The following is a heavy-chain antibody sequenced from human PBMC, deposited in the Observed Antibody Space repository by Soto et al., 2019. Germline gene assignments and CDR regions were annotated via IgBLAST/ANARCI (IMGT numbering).Heavy chain of an antibody. D-gene: IGHD1-26*01. V-gene: IGHV3-7*01. CDR1: GFAFSTYW. J-gene: IGHJ4*02. CDR3: ARDLGYSTFDH. Sequence: EVHLVESGGGLVKPGGSLRLSCAASGFAFSTYWMSWVRQAPGKGLEWVANINQDGSEINYVDSVKGRFTISRDNAKNSVYLQMNSLRAEDTAVYHCARDLGYSTFDHWGQGTLVTVSS. CDR2: INQDGSEI.